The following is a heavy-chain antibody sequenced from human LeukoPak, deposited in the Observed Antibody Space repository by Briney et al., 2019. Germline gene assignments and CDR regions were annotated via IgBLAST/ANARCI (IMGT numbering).Heavy chain of an antibody. V-gene: IGHV3-66*01. CDR2: SYSGGST. CDR3: AKVAEVGATGYYYYMDV. J-gene: IGHJ6*03. CDR1: GGSISSSSYY. Sequence: ETLSLTCTVSGGSISSSSYYWVWVRQAPGKGLEWVSVSYSGGSTYYADSVKGRFTISRDNSKNTLYLQMSSLRAEDTAVYYCAKVAEVGATGYYYYMDVWGKGTTVTISS. D-gene: IGHD1-26*01.